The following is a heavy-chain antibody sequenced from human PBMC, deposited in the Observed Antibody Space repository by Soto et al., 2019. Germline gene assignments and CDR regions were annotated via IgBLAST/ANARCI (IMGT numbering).Heavy chain of an antibody. J-gene: IGHJ6*02. D-gene: IGHD2-15*01. Sequence: EVQLVESGGGLVQPGGSLRVSCAAPGFTFSSCGMNWVRQSPGKGLEWVSYISGSSDTIYYADSVKGRFTISRDNAKNSLYLQMNGLRDEDTAVYYCARCSGNSCYSYGVDVWGQGATVAVSS. CDR2: ISGSSDTI. V-gene: IGHV3-48*02. CDR3: ARCSGNSCYSYGVDV. CDR1: GFTFSSCG.